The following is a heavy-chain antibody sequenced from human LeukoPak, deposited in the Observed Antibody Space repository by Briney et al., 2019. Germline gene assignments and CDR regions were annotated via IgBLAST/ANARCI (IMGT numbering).Heavy chain of an antibody. D-gene: IGHD3-22*01. CDR2: INHSGST. Sequence: PSETLSLTCAVYGGSFSGYYWSWIRQPPGKGLEWIGEINHSGSTNYNPSLKSRGTISVDTSKNQFSLKLSSVTAADTAVYYCATTHHYYDSSGYPKVFDYWGQGTLVTVSS. V-gene: IGHV4-34*01. CDR1: GGSFSGYY. CDR3: ATTHHYYDSSGYPKVFDY. J-gene: IGHJ4*02.